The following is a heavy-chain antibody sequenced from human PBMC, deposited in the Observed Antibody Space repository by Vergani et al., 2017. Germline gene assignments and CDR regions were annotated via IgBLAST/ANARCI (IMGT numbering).Heavy chain of an antibody. CDR3: ARSSCGGDCYEFDY. Sequence: QVQLEESGPGLVKPSETLSLTCTVSGGSVDNRDYYWGWIRRPPGKGLEWIGSFSKGGTTSLHPSVKSRVAISSDTAKNRFSLKLTSVSAADTAVYYCARSSCGGDCYEFDYWGQGILVTVSS. D-gene: IGHD2-21*02. CDR2: FSKGGTT. CDR1: GGSVDNRDYY. J-gene: IGHJ4*02. V-gene: IGHV4-39*01.